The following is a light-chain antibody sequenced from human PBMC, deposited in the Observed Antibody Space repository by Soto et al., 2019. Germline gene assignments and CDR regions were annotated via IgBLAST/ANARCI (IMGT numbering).Light chain of an antibody. CDR1: SGDIGRYNR. J-gene: IGLJ1*01. Sequence: QSALTQPASVSGSPGQSITISCTGTSGDIGRYNRVSWYQQHPGKAPKLIIYEVTDRPSGVSNRFSGSKSGNTASLTISGLQAEDEAEYYGSSYTNINTRACVFGTGTKLTVL. CDR2: EVT. V-gene: IGLV2-14*01. CDR3: SSYTNINTRACV.